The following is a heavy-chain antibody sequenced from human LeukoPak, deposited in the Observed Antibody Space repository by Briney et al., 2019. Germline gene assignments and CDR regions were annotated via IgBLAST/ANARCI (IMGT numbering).Heavy chain of an antibody. V-gene: IGHV3-21*06. CDR2: ISSGGNYI. CDR3: ARDLRL. Sequence: GGSLRLSCAASGFTFSNYNMNWVRQAPGKGLEWVSSISSGGNYIYYADSVKGRFTISRDNAKNSLYLQMNSLRADDAAVYYCARDLRLWGQGTLVTVSS. CDR1: GFTFSNYN. J-gene: IGHJ4*02.